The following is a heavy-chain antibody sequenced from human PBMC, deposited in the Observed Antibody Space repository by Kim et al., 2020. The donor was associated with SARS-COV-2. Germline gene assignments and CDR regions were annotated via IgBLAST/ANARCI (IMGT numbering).Heavy chain of an antibody. J-gene: IGHJ6*02. D-gene: IGHD2-21*02. Sequence: GGSLRLSCAASGFTFSNAWMSWVRQAPGKGLEWVGRIKSKTDGGTTDYAAPVKGRFTISRDDSKNTLYLQMNSLKTEDTAVYYCNTEYCGGDCYSGRNYYYGMDVWGQGTTVTVSS. V-gene: IGHV3-15*01. CDR2: IKSKTDGGTT. CDR1: GFTFSNAW. CDR3: NTEYCGGDCYSGRNYYYGMDV.